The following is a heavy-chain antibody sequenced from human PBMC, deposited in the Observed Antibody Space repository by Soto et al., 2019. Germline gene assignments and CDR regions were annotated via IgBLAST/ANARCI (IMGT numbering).Heavy chain of an antibody. CDR1: GYTFTNYY. CDR3: ARDSGGMDV. CDR2: INPSGGST. Sequence: ASVKVSCKASGYTFTNYYMHWVRQAPGQGLEWMGIINPSGGSTNYAQKFQGRVTITRDTSASTAYMELSSLRSEDTAVYYCARDSGGMDVWGQGTTVTVSS. V-gene: IGHV1-46*01. J-gene: IGHJ6*02.